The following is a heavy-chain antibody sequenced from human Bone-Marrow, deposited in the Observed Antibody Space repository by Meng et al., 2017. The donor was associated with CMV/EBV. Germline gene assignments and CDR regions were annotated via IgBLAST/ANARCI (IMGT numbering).Heavy chain of an antibody. CDR1: GFTFSDYG. CDR2: ISGSSVSM. CDR3: ARDYCSSTSCYSYYYGMDV. J-gene: IGHJ6*02. Sequence: GESLKISCLVSGFTFSDYGMNWVRQAPGKGLEWISYISGSSVSMYYADSVKGRFTISRDNAKNSLYLQMNSLRAEDTAVYYCARDYCSSTSCYSYYYGMDVWGQGTTVTVSS. V-gene: IGHV3-48*04. D-gene: IGHD2-2*02.